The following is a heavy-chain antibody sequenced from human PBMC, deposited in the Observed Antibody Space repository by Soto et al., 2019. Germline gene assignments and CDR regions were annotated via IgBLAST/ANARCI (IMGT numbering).Heavy chain of an antibody. Sequence: EEHLVESGGGLVQSGGSLRLSCAASGFTFNYYWMQWVRQVPGKGLLWVSHIQNDGSRTTYADSVKGRFTISRDNAKNTLYLQMNGLRVEDTAVYFCARGQRGGFDLWGQGTMVTISS. CDR2: IQNDGSRT. V-gene: IGHV3-74*01. CDR3: ARGQRGGFDL. CDR1: GFTFNYYW. D-gene: IGHD2-15*01. J-gene: IGHJ3*01.